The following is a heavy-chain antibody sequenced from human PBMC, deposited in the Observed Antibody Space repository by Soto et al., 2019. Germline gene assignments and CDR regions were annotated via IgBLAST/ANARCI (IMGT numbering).Heavy chain of an antibody. D-gene: IGHD1-1*01. CDR3: ARDRKLEAYYYYGMDV. J-gene: IGHJ6*02. Sequence: PGGSLRLSCAASGFTFSSYGMHWVRQAPGKGLEWVAVIWYDGSNKYYADSVKGRFTISRDNSKNTLCLQMNSLRAEDTAVYYCARDRKLEAYYYYGMDVWGQGTTVTVSS. CDR1: GFTFSSYG. CDR2: IWYDGSNK. V-gene: IGHV3-33*01.